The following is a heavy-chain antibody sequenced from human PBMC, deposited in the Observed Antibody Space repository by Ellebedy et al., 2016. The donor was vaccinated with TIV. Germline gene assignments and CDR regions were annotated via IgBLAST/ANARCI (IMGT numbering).Heavy chain of an antibody. D-gene: IGHD4-11*01. J-gene: IGHJ4*02. CDR1: GFTFISYW. CDR2: INRDGTST. CDR3: AKVAPMTTVTSNFDY. Sequence: GESLKISXAVSGFTFISYWMHWVRQVPGKGLVWVARINRDGTSTSYADSVKGRFTISRDNSKNTLYLQMNSLRAEDTAVYYCAKVAPMTTVTSNFDYWGQGTLVTVSS. V-gene: IGHV3-74*01.